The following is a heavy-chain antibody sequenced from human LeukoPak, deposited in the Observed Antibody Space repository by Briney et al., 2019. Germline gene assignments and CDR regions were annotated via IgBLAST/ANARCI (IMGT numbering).Heavy chain of an antibody. CDR1: GFTFSSYG. CDR3: AKSGSGSYGY. CDR2: ISGSGGST. Sequence: GGTLRLSCAASGFTFSSYGMSWVRQAPGKGLEWVSAISGSGGSTYYADSVKGRFTISRDNSKNTLYLQMNSLRAEDTAVYYCAKSGSGSYGYWGQGTLVTVSS. V-gene: IGHV3-23*01. D-gene: IGHD1-26*01. J-gene: IGHJ4*02.